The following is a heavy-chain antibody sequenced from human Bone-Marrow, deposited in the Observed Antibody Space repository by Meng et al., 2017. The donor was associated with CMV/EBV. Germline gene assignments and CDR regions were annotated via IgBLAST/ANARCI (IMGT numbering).Heavy chain of an antibody. D-gene: IGHD4-11*01. V-gene: IGHV5-51*01. CDR1: GYSFTSYW. CDR2: IYPGDSDT. Sequence: GESLKISCKGSGYSFTSYWIGWVRQMPGKGLEWMGIIYPGDSDTRYSPPFQGQVTISADKSISTAYLQWSSLKASDTAMYYCARTLPYSNYGGHFDYWGQGTLVTVSS. CDR3: ARTLPYSNYGGHFDY. J-gene: IGHJ4*02.